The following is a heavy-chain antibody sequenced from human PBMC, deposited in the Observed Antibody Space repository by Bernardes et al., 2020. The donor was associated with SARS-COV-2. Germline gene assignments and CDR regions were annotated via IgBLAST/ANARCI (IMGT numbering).Heavy chain of an antibody. CDR2: ISYDVSNK. J-gene: IGHJ4*02. D-gene: IGHD3-9*01. V-gene: IGHV3-30*18. CDR3: AKGFADILTGYFDY. Sequence: GGSLRLSCAASGFTFSSYGMHWVRQAPGKGLEWVAVISYDVSNKYYADSVKGRFTISRDNSKNTLYLQMNSLRAEDTAVYYCAKGFADILTGYFDYWGQGTLVTVSS. CDR1: GFTFSSYG.